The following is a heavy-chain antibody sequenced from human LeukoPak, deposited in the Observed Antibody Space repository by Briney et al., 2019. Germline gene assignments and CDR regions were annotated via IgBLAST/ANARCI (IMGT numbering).Heavy chain of an antibody. CDR2: IYYSGST. V-gene: IGHV4-59*08. Sequence: SETLSLTCTVAGGSISSYYWSWVRQPPGKGLEWIGYIYYSGSTNYNPSLKSRVTISVDTSKNQFSLKLSSVTAADTAVYYCARRPPLGYFDYWGQGTLVTVSS. J-gene: IGHJ4*02. CDR1: GGSISSYY. CDR3: ARRPPLGYFDY.